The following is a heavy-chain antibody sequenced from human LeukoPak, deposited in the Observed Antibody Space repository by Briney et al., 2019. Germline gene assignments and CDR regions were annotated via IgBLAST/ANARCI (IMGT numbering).Heavy chain of an antibody. CDR1: GFTFDDYG. CDR2: INWDGGST. CDR3: TRHPGWEAVAGTWSYYYYMDV. J-gene: IGHJ6*03. Sequence: PGGSLRLSCAASGFTFDDYGMSWVRQAPGKGLEWVSGINWDGGSTGYVDSVKGRFTISRDNAKNSLYLQMNSLRAEDTALYYCTRHPGWEAVAGTWSYYYYMDVWGKGTTVTVSS. D-gene: IGHD6-19*01. V-gene: IGHV3-20*04.